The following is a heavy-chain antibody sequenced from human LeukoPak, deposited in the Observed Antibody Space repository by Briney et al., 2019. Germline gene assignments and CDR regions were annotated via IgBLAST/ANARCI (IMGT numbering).Heavy chain of an antibody. CDR2: ISSSGSTI. Sequence: GGSLRLSCAASGFTFSDYYMSWIRQAPGKGLEWVSYISSSGSTIYYADSVKDRFTISRDNAKNSLYLQMNSLRAEDTAVYYCARVLLYDSSGYYYGPNDAFDIWGQGTMVTVSS. CDR3: ARVLLYDSSGYYYGPNDAFDI. CDR1: GFTFSDYY. V-gene: IGHV3-11*04. D-gene: IGHD3-22*01. J-gene: IGHJ3*02.